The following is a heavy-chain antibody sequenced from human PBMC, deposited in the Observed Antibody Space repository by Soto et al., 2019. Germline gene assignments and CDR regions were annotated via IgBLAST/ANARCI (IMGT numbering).Heavy chain of an antibody. D-gene: IGHD2-15*01. CDR3: AMGYCSGGSCYVDP. CDR1: GYTFTYRY. Sequence: SVKVSCKASGYTFTYRYLHWVRQAPGQALEWMGWITPFNGNTNYAQKFQDRVTITRDRSMSTAYMELGSLRSEDTAMYYCAMGYCSGGSCYVDPWGQGTLVTVSS. J-gene: IGHJ5*02. V-gene: IGHV1-45*02. CDR2: ITPFNGNT.